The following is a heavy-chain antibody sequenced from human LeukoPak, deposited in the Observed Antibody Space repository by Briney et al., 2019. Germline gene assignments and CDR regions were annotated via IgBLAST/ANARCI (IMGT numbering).Heavy chain of an antibody. Sequence: SETLSLTCTVSGDSISSYYWGWIRQPPGKGLEWIGSIYYSGSTYYNPSLKSRVTISVDTSKNQFSLKLSSVTAADTAVYYCARVGGWSSGYYKTYYFDYWGQGTLVTVSS. J-gene: IGHJ4*02. CDR3: ARVGGWSSGYYKTYYFDY. D-gene: IGHD3-22*01. V-gene: IGHV4-39*07. CDR2: IYYSGST. CDR1: GDSISSYY.